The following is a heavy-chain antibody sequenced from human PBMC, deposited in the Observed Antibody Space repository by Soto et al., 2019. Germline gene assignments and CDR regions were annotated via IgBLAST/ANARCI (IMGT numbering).Heavy chain of an antibody. CDR3: AKWVDRGYGFAFDY. D-gene: IGHD3-22*01. CDR1: GFTFRSYG. J-gene: IGHJ4*02. V-gene: IGHV3-30*18. Sequence: QVQQVESGGGVVQPGRSLRLSCAASGFTFRSYGRHWVRQTPGKGLEWVAGISYDGSNEYYADSVKGRFTISRDNSKNTLYLQTDSLKTEDTAVYYCAKWVDRGYGFAFDYWGQGTLVTVSS. CDR2: ISYDGSNE.